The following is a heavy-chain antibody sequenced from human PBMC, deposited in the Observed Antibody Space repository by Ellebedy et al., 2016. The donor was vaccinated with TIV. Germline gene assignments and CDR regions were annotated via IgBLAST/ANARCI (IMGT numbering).Heavy chain of an antibody. Sequence: GESLKISCAASGFTVSNNYMSWVRQAPGKGLEWVSVIYSGGSTYYADSVKGRFTISRDNSKNTLYLQINSLRAEDTAVYYCARDSRYCSGGRCYHNWFDPWGQGTLVTVSS. D-gene: IGHD2-15*01. J-gene: IGHJ5*02. CDR2: IYSGGST. CDR1: GFTVSNNY. V-gene: IGHV3-66*01. CDR3: ARDSRYCSGGRCYHNWFDP.